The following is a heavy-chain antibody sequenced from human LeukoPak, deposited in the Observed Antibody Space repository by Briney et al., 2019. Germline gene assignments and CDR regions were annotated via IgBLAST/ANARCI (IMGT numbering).Heavy chain of an antibody. J-gene: IGHJ4*02. V-gene: IGHV4-31*03. CDR2: IYYSGST. Sequence: KPSQTLSLTCTVSGGSISSGGYYWSWIRQHPGKGLEWFGYIYYSGSTYYNPSLKSRVTISVDTSKNQFSLKLSSVTAADAAVYCCARVTYDVCFDYWGQGTLVTVSS. CDR3: ARVTYDVCFDY. D-gene: IGHD3-22*01. CDR1: GGSISSGGYY.